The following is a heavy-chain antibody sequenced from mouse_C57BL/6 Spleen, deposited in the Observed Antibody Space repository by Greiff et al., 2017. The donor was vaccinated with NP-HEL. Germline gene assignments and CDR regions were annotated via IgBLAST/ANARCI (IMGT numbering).Heavy chain of an antibody. CDR2: IYPGSGNT. CDR3: AREGKKEDYFDY. J-gene: IGHJ2*01. V-gene: IGHV1-76*01. Sequence: VQLQQSGAELVRPGASVKLSCKASGYTFTDYYINWVKQRPGQGLAWIARIYPGSGNTYSNEKFKGKATLTAEKSSSTAYMQLRSLTSEDSAVYFCAREGKKEDYFDYWGQGTTLTVSS. CDR1: GYTFTDYY.